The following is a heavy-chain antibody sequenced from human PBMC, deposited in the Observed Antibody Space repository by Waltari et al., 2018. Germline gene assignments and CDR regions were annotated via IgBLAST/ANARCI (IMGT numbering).Heavy chain of an antibody. CDR2: MSSTGNTM. D-gene: IGHD4-17*01. CDR3: ARDHYGDYLDS. CDR1: GFTFTSYE. V-gene: IGHV3-48*03. J-gene: IGHJ4*02. Sequence: EVQLVESGGGLVQPGGSLRLSCAASGFTFTSYEMNWVRQAPGKGLEWVSFMSSTGNTMYYVDSVKGRFTGSRDNARNSLYLQMNSLRAEDTAIYYCARDHYGDYLDSWGQGTLVTVSS.